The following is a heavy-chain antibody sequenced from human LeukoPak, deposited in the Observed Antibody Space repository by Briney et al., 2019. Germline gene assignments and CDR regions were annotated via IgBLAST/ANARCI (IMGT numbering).Heavy chain of an antibody. Sequence: GGSLRLSCAASGFTFSSYAMHWVRQAPGKGLEYVSAISSNGGSTYYANSVKGRFTISRDNSKNTLYLQMGSLRAEDMAVYYRARGGYDILTGYFNWFDPWGQGTLVTVSS. V-gene: IGHV3-64*01. CDR3: ARGGYDILTGYFNWFDP. CDR1: GFTFSSYA. D-gene: IGHD3-9*01. CDR2: ISSNGGST. J-gene: IGHJ5*02.